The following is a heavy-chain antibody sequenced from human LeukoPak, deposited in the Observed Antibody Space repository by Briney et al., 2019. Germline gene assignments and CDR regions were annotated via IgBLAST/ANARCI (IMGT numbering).Heavy chain of an antibody. CDR2: ISGSGVST. Sequence: GGSLRLSCAASGFTFSSYAMSWVRQASGKGLEWVSTISGSGVSTYYADSVKGRFTISRDNSKNTLYLQLNSLRAEDTAVYYCAKSIREPDWYFDLWGRGTLVIVSS. V-gene: IGHV3-23*01. D-gene: IGHD1-26*01. CDR3: AKSIREPDWYFDL. J-gene: IGHJ2*01. CDR1: GFTFSSYA.